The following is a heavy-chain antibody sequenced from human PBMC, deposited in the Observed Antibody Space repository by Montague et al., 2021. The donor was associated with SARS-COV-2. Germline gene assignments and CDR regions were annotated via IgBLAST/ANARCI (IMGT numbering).Heavy chain of an antibody. CDR2: IYYSGST. J-gene: IGHJ4*02. V-gene: IGHV4-39*02. Sequence: SETLSLTCTVSGGSISSSSYYWGWIRQPPGKGLEWIGSIYYSGSTYYNPSLKSRVTISVDTSKNQFSLKLSSVTAAGTAVYYCARDVRYYDFWSGRAQTSPDYWGQGTLVTVSS. CDR3: ARDVRYYDFWSGRAQTSPDY. D-gene: IGHD3-3*01. CDR1: GGSISSSSYY.